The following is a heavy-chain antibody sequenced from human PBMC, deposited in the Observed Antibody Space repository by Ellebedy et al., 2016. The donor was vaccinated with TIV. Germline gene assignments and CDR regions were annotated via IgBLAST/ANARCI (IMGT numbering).Heavy chain of an antibody. J-gene: IGHJ4*02. Sequence: GESLKISCAASGFTFSDYYMTWIRQAPGKGLEWISFISIDGGATYYSDSVKGRFTISRDNAAQSLYLQINNLRADDTAVYYCARDAADNGGKLDYWGQGALVTVSS. CDR2: ISIDGGAT. CDR3: ARDAADNGGKLDY. V-gene: IGHV3-11*01. CDR1: GFTFSDYY. D-gene: IGHD4-23*01.